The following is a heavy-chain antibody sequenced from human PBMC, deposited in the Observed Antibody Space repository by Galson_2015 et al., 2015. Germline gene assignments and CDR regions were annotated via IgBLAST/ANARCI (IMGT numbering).Heavy chain of an antibody. Sequence: SLRLSCAASGFTFSSYGMHWVRRAPGKGLEWVAVISYDGSNKYYADSVKGRFTISRDNSKNTLYLQMNSLRAEDTAVYYCAKDQNHVVRGGIDYWGQGTLVTVSS. J-gene: IGHJ4*02. CDR2: ISYDGSNK. V-gene: IGHV3-30*18. D-gene: IGHD3-10*01. CDR1: GFTFSSYG. CDR3: AKDQNHVVRGGIDY.